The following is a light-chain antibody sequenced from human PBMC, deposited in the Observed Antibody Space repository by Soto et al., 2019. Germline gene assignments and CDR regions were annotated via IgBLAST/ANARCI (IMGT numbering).Light chain of an antibody. CDR3: SSYSGSNNPYV. Sequence: QSVLTQPASVSGSPGQSITISCTGTSSDVGAYNFVSWYQQFPGKAPKLMIYEVSNRPSGVSDRFSGSKSGNTASLIISGLRPEDEADYYCSSYSGSNNPYVFGTGTQLTVL. CDR1: SSDVGAYNF. J-gene: IGLJ1*01. CDR2: EVS. V-gene: IGLV2-14*01.